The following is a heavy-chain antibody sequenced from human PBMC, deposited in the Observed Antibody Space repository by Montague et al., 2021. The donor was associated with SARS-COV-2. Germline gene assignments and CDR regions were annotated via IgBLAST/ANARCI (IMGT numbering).Heavy chain of an antibody. V-gene: IGHV4-34*01. D-gene: IGHD2-2*01. CDR1: GGSFSGYY. CDR3: ARVRAVPAAMRIFSLGRSYYGMDV. Sequence: SETLSLTCAVYGGSFSGYYWSWIRQPPGKGLEWIGEINHSGSTNYNPSLKSRVTISVDTSENQFSLKLSSVTAADTAVYYCARVRAVPAAMRIFSLGRSYYGMDVWGQGTTVTVSS. CDR2: INHSGST. J-gene: IGHJ6*02.